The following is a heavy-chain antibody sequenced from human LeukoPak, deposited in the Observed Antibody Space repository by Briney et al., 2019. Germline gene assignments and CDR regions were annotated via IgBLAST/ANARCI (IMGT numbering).Heavy chain of an antibody. J-gene: IGHJ4*02. Sequence: PSETLSLTCTVSGGSISSSSYYWGWIRQPPGKGLEWIASIYYSGNSYYNPSLKSRVSISVDTSKNHISLKLFSLTAADTALYYCARHLSGSAMMHYFDYWGQGNLVTVSS. V-gene: IGHV4-39*01. CDR3: ARHLSGSAMMHYFDY. CDR2: IYYSGNS. D-gene: IGHD5-18*01. CDR1: GGSISSSSYY.